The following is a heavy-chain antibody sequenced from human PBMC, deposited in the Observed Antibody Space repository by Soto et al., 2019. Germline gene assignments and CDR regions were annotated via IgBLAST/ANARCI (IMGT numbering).Heavy chain of an antibody. CDR2: ISAYNGNT. CDR1: GYTFTSYC. D-gene: IGHD3-16*01. Sequence: ASVKVSCKASGYTFTSYCISWVRQAPVQGLEWMGWISAYNGNTNYAQKLQGRVTMTTDTSTSTAYMELRSLRSDDTAVYYCAKMGGGNLPKLFHLWGHGTLVTVSS. CDR3: AKMGGGNLPKLFHL. J-gene: IGHJ1*01. V-gene: IGHV1-18*01.